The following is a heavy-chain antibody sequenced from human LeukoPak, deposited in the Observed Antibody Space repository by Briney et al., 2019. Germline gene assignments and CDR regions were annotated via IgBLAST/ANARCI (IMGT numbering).Heavy chain of an antibody. CDR2: INYDARSR. J-gene: IGHJ1*01. D-gene: IGHD1-1*01. V-gene: IGHV3-74*01. CDR1: GXTFSLSW. CDR3: VRGAGPGTPFD. Sequence: SLRLSCAASGXTFSLSWMHWVRQAPGKGLEWVSSINYDARSRTYADSVKGRVTISRDNAENTLFLQMNSLRVEDSAIYSCVRGAGPGTPFDWGQGILVTVSS.